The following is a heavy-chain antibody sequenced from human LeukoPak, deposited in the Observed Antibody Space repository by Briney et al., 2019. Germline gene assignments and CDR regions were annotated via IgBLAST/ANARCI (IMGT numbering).Heavy chain of an antibody. V-gene: IGHV3-43*02. J-gene: IGHJ5*02. CDR2: ISGDGGST. Sequence: GGSLRLSCAASGFTFDDYAMHWVRQAPGKGLEWVSLISGDGGSTYYADSVKGRFTISRDNSKNSLYLQMNSLGTEDTALYYCAKDMVVAAWVGWFDPWGQGTLVTVSS. CDR1: GFTFDDYA. D-gene: IGHD2-15*01. CDR3: AKDMVVAAWVGWFDP.